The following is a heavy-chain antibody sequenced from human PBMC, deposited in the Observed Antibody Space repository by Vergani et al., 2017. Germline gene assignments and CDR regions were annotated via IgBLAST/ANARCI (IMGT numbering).Heavy chain of an antibody. CDR3: ARSSGYYSYYFDF. J-gene: IGHJ4*02. D-gene: IGHD3-22*01. V-gene: IGHV1-46*01. Sequence: QVQLVQSGAEVKKPGASVRVSCMTSGYTITNYYIHWVRQAPGQGLEWMGIINPSGGSTTYAQQFQGRLTMTRDTSTSTVYMDLSNLRSEDTAVYYCARSSGYYSYYFDFWGQGTLVTVSS. CDR1: GYTITNYY. CDR2: INPSGGST.